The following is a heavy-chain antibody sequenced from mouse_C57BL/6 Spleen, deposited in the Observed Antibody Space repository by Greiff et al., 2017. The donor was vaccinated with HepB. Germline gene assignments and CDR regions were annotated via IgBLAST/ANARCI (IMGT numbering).Heavy chain of an antibody. J-gene: IGHJ4*01. Sequence: QVQLQQSGPGLVKPSQSLFLTCSITGFPITSGYYWIWIRQSPGKPLEWMGYITHSGETFYNPSLQSPISITRETSKNQFFLQLNSVTTEDTAMYYCAGAPDYDYAMDYWGQGTSVTVSS. D-gene: IGHD2-4*01. V-gene: IGHV12-3*01. CDR1: GFPITSGYY. CDR3: AGAPDYDYAMDY. CDR2: ITHSGET.